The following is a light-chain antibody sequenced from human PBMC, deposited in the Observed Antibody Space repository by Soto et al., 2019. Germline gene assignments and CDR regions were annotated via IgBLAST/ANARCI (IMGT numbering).Light chain of an antibody. V-gene: IGKV3-20*01. CDR2: GAF. CDR3: QQYGSSPLT. J-gene: IGKJ4*01. CDR1: QSVRSN. Sequence: EIVMTQSPATLSVSPGERATLSCRASQSVRSNLAWYQQKPGQAPRLLIYGAFSRATGIPDRFSGSGSGTDFTLTISRLEPEDFAVYYCQQYGSSPLTFGGGTKVDI.